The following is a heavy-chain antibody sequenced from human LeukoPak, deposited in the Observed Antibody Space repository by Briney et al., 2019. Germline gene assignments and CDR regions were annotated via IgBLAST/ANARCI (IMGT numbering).Heavy chain of an antibody. CDR2: IYTSGST. V-gene: IGHV4-4*07. D-gene: IGHD5-18*01. J-gene: IGHJ4*02. Sequence: SETLSLTCTVSGGSISSYYWSWIRQPAGKGLEWIGRIYTSGSTNYNPSLKSRVTISVDTSKNQFSLKLSSVTAADTAVYYCARSPTKGGYSYGYIDYWGQGTLVTVSS. CDR1: GGSISSYY. CDR3: ARSPTKGGYSYGYIDY.